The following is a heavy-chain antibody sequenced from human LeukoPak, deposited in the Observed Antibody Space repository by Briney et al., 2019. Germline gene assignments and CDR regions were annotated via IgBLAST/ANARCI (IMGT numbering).Heavy chain of an antibody. CDR2: IKSKTDGGTT. Sequence: SGGSLRLSCAASGLTFSNAWMSWVRQAPGKGLEWVGRIKSKTDGGTTDYAAPVKGRFTISRDDSKYTLYLQMNSLNTEDTAVYYCTTTLRSYSSSWSLPFDIWGQGTMVTVSS. D-gene: IGHD6-13*01. CDR1: GLTFSNAW. J-gene: IGHJ3*02. CDR3: TTTLRSYSSSWSLPFDI. V-gene: IGHV3-15*01.